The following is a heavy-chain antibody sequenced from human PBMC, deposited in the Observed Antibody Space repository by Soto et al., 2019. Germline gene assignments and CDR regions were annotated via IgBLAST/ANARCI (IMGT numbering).Heavy chain of an antibody. V-gene: IGHV4-4*07. Sequence: HSERLSLTCTVSGGSISSYYWSWIRQPAGKGLEWIGRIDTSGSTTYNPSLKSRVTISVDSSKNQFSLKLSSVTAADTAVYYCARSSSDTAHFDPWGQGPLLTVSS. CDR1: GGSISSYY. J-gene: IGHJ5*02. D-gene: IGHD5-18*01. CDR2: IDTSGST. CDR3: ARSSSDTAHFDP.